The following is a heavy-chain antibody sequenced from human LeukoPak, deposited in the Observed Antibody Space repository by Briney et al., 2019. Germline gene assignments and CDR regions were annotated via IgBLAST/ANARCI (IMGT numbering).Heavy chain of an antibody. D-gene: IGHD3-16*02. V-gene: IGHV4-34*01. Sequence: SETLSLTCAVYGGSFSGYYWSWIRQPSGKGLEWIGEINHSGSTNYNPSLKSRVTISVDTSKNQFSLKLSSVTAADTAVYYCARGGMITFGGVIVRNWFDPWGQGTLVTVSS. CDR1: GGSFSGYY. J-gene: IGHJ5*02. CDR3: ARGGMITFGGVIVRNWFDP. CDR2: INHSGST.